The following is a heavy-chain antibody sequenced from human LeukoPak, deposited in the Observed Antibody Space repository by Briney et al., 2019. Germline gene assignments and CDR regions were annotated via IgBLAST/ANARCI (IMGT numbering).Heavy chain of an antibody. D-gene: IGHD6-19*01. J-gene: IGHJ4*02. CDR1: GFTFSSYS. CDR3: ARDLAVAGPFDY. Sequence: PGGSLRLSCAASGFTFSSYSMNWVRQAPGRGLEWVSSISSSSSYIYYADSVKGRFTISRDNAKNSLYLQMNSLRAEDTAAYYCARDLAVAGPFDYWGQGTLVTVSS. V-gene: IGHV3-21*01. CDR2: ISSSSSYI.